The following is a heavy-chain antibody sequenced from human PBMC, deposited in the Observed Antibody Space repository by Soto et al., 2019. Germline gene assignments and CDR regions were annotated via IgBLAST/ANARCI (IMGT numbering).Heavy chain of an antibody. CDR3: AHRRGGSYSGLTFDP. CDR1: GFSLSTSGVG. V-gene: IGHV2-5*02. CDR2: IYWDDDK. J-gene: IGHJ5*02. Sequence: QITLKESGPTLLKPTQTLTLTCTFSGFSLSTSGVGVGWIRQPPGKALEWLALIYWDDDKRYSPSLKSRLTITKDTSKNQVVLTMTNMDPVDTATYYCAHRRGGSYSGLTFDPWGQGTLVTVSS. D-gene: IGHD1-26*01.